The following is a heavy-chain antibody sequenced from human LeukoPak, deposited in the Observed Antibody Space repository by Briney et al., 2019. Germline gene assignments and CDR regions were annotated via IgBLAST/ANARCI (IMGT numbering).Heavy chain of an antibody. V-gene: IGHV3-23*01. Sequence: GESLRLFRVASGFTFSTYAMSWVRQAPGKGLEWVSYISISSTTIYYADSVKGRFTISRDNSRNTLYLQMNSLRAEDTAVYNCAKDPHYDSSGYNYQGYFDYWGQGTLVTVSS. CDR2: ISISSTTI. CDR1: GFTFSTYA. J-gene: IGHJ4*02. CDR3: AKDPHYDSSGYNYQGYFDY. D-gene: IGHD3-22*01.